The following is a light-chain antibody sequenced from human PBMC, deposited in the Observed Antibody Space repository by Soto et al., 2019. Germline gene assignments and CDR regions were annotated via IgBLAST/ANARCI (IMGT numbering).Light chain of an antibody. Sequence: EIVLTQSPGTLSLSPGERATLSCRASQSVSGSYLAWYQQKPGQAPRLLIYGASSRATGIPDRFSGSGSGTDFTLTISRLEPEDFAVYYCQHYGTSPYTFGQGNKLEIK. V-gene: IGKV3-20*01. CDR1: QSVSGSY. CDR2: GAS. CDR3: QHYGTSPYT. J-gene: IGKJ2*01.